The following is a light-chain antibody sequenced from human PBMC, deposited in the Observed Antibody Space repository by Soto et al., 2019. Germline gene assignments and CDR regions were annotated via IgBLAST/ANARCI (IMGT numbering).Light chain of an antibody. V-gene: IGLV2-23*01. CDR2: EDS. CDR3: CSFVRSNALV. J-gene: IGLJ2*01. CDR1: SSDVGSYNL. Sequence: QSVLTQPASVSGSPGQSITISCTGTSSDVGSYNLVSWYQVHPGKAPKFIIYEDSKRPSGVSNRFSGSKSGNTAPLTISALQAEDEADYYCCSFVRSNALVFGGGTQLTVL.